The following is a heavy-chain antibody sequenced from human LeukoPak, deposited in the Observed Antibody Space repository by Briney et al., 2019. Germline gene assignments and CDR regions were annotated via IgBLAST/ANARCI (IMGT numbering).Heavy chain of an antibody. CDR1: GYIFTSYW. CDR3: ARQSVDGRYTFDY. V-gene: IGHV5-51*01. Sequence: GESLKISCKGSGYIFTSYWIAWVRQMPGKGLEWMGIIYPGDSETRYSPSFQGQVTISVDKSISTAYLQWSSLKASDTAMYYCARQSVDGRYTFDYWGQGTLVTVSS. CDR2: IYPGDSET. D-gene: IGHD3-16*02. J-gene: IGHJ4*02.